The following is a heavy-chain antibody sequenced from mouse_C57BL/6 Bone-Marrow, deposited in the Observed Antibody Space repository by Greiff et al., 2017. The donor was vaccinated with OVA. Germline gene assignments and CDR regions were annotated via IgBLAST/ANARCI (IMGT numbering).Heavy chain of an antibody. D-gene: IGHD4-1*01. Sequence: QVQLQQSGPGLVQPSQSLSITCTVSGFSLTSDGVHWVRQSPGKGLEWLGVIWSGGSADDNAAFISRLSISKDNSKSQVFFKMNSLQADDTAIYYCARNRKTFLTGFDYWGQGTTLTVSS. J-gene: IGHJ2*01. CDR2: IWSGGSA. CDR3: ARNRKTFLTGFDY. V-gene: IGHV2-2*01. CDR1: GFSLTSDG.